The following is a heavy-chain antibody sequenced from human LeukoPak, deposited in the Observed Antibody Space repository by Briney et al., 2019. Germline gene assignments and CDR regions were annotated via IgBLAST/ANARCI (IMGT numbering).Heavy chain of an antibody. CDR1: GGSISSGGYY. Sequence: SETLSLTCTVSGGSISSGGYYWSWIRQHPGKGLEWIGYIYYSGSTYYNPSLKSRVTISVDRSKNQFSLKLSSVTAADTAVYYCARSNTWSSSWTFDYWGQGTLVTVSS. CDR2: IYYSGST. V-gene: IGHV4-31*03. CDR3: ARSNTWSSSWTFDY. J-gene: IGHJ4*02. D-gene: IGHD6-13*01.